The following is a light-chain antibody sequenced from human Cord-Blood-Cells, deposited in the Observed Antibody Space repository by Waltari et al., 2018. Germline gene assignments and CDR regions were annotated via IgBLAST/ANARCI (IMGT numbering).Light chain of an antibody. J-gene: IGLJ2*01. CDR2: EVS. Sequence: QSALTQPASVSGSPGQSITISCTGTSSDVGGYNYVSWYQRHPGKAPKLMIYEVSNRPSGVSNRFSGSKSGNTASLTISGLQAEDEADYYCSSYTSSSTRVVFGGGTKLTVL. CDR1: SSDVGGYNY. V-gene: IGLV2-14*01. CDR3: SSYTSSSTRVV.